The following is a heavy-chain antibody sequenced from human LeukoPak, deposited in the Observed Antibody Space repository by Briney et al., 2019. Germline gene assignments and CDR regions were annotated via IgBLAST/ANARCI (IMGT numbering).Heavy chain of an antibody. D-gene: IGHD6-19*01. CDR3: ARVAVAGNYDY. CDR2: INPNSGGT. Sequence: ASVKVSCKASGYTFTDYYMHWVRQAPGQGLEWMGWINPNSGGTNYAQKFQGRVAMTRDTSISTAYMELSSLRSEDTAVYYCARVAVAGNYDYWGQGTLVTVSS. V-gene: IGHV1-2*02. CDR1: GYTFTDYY. J-gene: IGHJ4*02.